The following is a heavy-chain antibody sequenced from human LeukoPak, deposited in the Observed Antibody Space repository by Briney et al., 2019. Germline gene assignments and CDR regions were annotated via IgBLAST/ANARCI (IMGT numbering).Heavy chain of an antibody. CDR3: AAGKYYYDSSGYYAFDY. Sequence: SVKVSCKASGFTFTSSAMQWVRQARGQRLEWIGWIVVGSGNTNYAQKFQERVTITRDMSTSTAYMELSSLRPEDTAVYYCAAGKYYYDSSGYYAFDYWGQGTLVTVSS. V-gene: IGHV1-58*02. D-gene: IGHD3-22*01. J-gene: IGHJ4*02. CDR1: GFTFTSSA. CDR2: IVVGSGNT.